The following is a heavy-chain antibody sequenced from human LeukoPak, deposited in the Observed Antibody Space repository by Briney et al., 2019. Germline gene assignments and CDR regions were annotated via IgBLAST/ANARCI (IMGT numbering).Heavy chain of an antibody. CDR1: GFTFSSYA. V-gene: IGHV3-30-3*01. J-gene: IGHJ5*02. D-gene: IGHD6-6*01. CDR2: ISYDGSNK. Sequence: PGGSLRLSCAASGFTFSSYAMHWVRQAPGKGLEWVAVISYDGSNKYYADSVKGRFTISRDNSKNTLYLQMNSLRAEDTAVYYCARGADLAARYPRHDNWFDPWGQGTLVTVSS. CDR3: ARGADLAARYPRHDNWFDP.